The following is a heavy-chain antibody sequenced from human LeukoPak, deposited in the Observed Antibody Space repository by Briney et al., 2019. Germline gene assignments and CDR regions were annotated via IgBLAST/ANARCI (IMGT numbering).Heavy chain of an antibody. Sequence: SGGSLRLSCEASGLTFSRDWMGWVRQAPGKGLEWVANIRQDGGETYYGDSVKGRFTISRDNSKNTLDLQMNSLRAEDTAVYYCARYDLLSGAFDNWGQGTMVTVSS. CDR2: IRQDGGET. V-gene: IGHV3-7*01. CDR3: ARYDLLSGAFDN. J-gene: IGHJ3*02. D-gene: IGHD3-10*01. CDR1: GLTFSRDW.